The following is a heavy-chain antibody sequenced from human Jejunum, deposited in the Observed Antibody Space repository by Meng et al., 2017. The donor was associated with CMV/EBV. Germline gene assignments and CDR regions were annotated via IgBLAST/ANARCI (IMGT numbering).Heavy chain of an antibody. J-gene: IGHJ4*02. V-gene: IGHV1-2*04. Sequence: QVQLVQSGAEVKKPXASVKVSCKASGYTFTGYYIHWVRQAPGQGLEWMGWINPNTGGTKYAQKFQGWVTLTRDTSISTAYMELSRLRSDDTAVYYCARDYYYDRSYYFDYWCQGTLFTVSS. D-gene: IGHD3-22*01. CDR3: ARDYYYDRSYYFDY. CDR1: GYTFTGYY. CDR2: INPNTGGT.